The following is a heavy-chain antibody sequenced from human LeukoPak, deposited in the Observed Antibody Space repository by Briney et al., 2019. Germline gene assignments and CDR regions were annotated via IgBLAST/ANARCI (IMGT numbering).Heavy chain of an antibody. V-gene: IGHV4-38-2*02. CDR2: IYHSGST. CDR3: ARAISASSWYHY. Sequence: PSETLSLTCIVSGYSISSGYYWGCIRQPPGKGLEWIGTIYHSGSTYYNPSLKSRVTISVDTSKSQFSLKLTSVTAADTAVYFCARAISASSWYHYWGQGTLVTVSS. D-gene: IGHD6-13*01. CDR1: GYSISSGYY. J-gene: IGHJ4*02.